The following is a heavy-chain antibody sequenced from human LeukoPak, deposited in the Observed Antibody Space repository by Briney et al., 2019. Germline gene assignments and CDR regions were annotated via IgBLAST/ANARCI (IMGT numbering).Heavy chain of an antibody. CDR2: ISGRSSTI. V-gene: IGHV3-48*01. D-gene: IGHD1-26*01. CDR1: AFTFSDYS. CDR3: ARDRIKSGSYYFDY. J-gene: IGHJ4*02. Sequence: GGSLRLSCAASAFTFSDYSMNWVRQAPGKGLEWVSYISGRSSTIYYADSVKGRFTISRDNAKNSMYLQMNSLRAEDTAVYYCARDRIKSGSYYFDYWGQGALVTVSS.